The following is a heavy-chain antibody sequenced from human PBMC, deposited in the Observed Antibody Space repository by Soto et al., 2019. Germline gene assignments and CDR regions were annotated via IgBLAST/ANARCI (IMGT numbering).Heavy chain of an antibody. CDR3: ARDRVTMVRGVIIDSFFDY. CDR1: GFTFSSYA. Sequence: QVQLVESGGGVVQPGRSLRLSCAASGFTFSSYAMHWVRQAPGKGLEWVAVISYDGSNKYYADSVKGRFTISRDNSKNTLYLKMNSLRAEDTAVYYCARDRVTMVRGVIIDSFFDYWGQGTLVTVSS. V-gene: IGHV3-30-3*01. D-gene: IGHD3-10*01. J-gene: IGHJ4*02. CDR2: ISYDGSNK.